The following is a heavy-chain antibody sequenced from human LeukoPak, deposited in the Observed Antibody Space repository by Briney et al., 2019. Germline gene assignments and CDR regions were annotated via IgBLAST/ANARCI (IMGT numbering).Heavy chain of an antibody. CDR1: GDSVSSNTAS. V-gene: IGHV6-1*01. J-gene: IGHJ4*02. CDR2: TYYRSKWYN. Sequence: SETLSLTCVISGDSVSSNTASWNWIRQSPSRGLEWLGRTYYRSKWYNDYATSVKSRININPDTSKNQFSLQLNSVTPEDTAMYYCARDFDYWGQGTLVTVSS. CDR3: ARDFDY.